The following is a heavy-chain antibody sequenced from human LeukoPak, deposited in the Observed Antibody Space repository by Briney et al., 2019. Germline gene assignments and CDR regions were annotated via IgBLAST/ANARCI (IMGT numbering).Heavy chain of an antibody. CDR3: AKDDYGDYVVPFEY. J-gene: IGHJ4*02. V-gene: IGHV3-23*01. CDR2: ITSSGGNT. D-gene: IGHD4-17*01. Sequence: GGSLRLSCAASGFTFSSYAMSWVRQAPGKGLEWVSTITSSGGNTYYADSVKGRFTISRDNSKNTLYLQMNSLRAEDTAVYYCAKDDYGDYVVPFEYWGQGTLVTVFS. CDR1: GFTFSSYA.